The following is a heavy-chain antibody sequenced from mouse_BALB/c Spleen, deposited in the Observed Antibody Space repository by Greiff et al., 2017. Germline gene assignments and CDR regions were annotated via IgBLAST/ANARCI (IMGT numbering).Heavy chain of an antibody. J-gene: IGHJ3*01. CDR2: IDPANGNT. CDR3: ALYYYGSSFFAY. Sequence: VQLQQSGAELVKPGASVKLSCTASGFNIKDTYMHWVKQRPEQGLEWIGRIDPANGNTKYDPKFQGKATITADTSSNTAYLQLSSLTSEDTAVYDCALYYYGSSFFAYWGQGTLVTVSA. CDR1: GFNIKDTY. D-gene: IGHD1-1*01. V-gene: IGHV14-3*02.